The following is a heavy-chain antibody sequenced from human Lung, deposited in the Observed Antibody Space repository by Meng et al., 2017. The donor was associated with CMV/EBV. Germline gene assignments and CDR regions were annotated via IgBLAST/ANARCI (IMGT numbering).Heavy chain of an antibody. CDR1: GFTFRTYW. CDR3: ARGGSNDGYRPH. D-gene: IGHD5-24*01. Sequence: GEXXKISCAASGFTFRTYWMSWVRQAPGKGLEWVANIKPDGSEKSYVDYVKGRFTISRDNAENSLYLQRDSLRAEDTAVYYCARGGSNDGYRPHRGQGTLVTVSS. J-gene: IGHJ4*02. V-gene: IGHV3-7*01. CDR2: IKPDGSEK.